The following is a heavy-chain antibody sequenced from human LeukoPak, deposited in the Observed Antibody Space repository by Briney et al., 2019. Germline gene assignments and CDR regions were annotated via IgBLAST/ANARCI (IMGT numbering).Heavy chain of an antibody. V-gene: IGHV1-2*02. Sequence: ASVKVSCKASGYTFTGYYMHWVRQAPGQGIEWMGWINPNSGGTNYAQKFQGRVTMTRDTSISTAYMELSRLRSDDTAVYYCAREIVAWDEVATTHYYYYGMDVWGQGTTVTVSS. CDR3: AREIVAWDEVATTHYYYYGMDV. J-gene: IGHJ6*02. CDR1: GYTFTGYY. CDR2: INPNSGGT. D-gene: IGHD5-12*01.